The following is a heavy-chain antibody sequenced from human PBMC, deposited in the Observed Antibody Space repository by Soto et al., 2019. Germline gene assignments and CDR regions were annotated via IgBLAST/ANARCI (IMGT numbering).Heavy chain of an antibody. CDR1: GGSISSGDYY. V-gene: IGHV4-30-4*01. CDR2: IYYSGST. Sequence: SETLSLTCTVSGGSISSGDYYWSWIRQPPGKGLEWIGYIYYSGSTYYNPSLKSRVTISVDTSKNQFSLKLSSVTAADTAVYYCARDNMCGTNGVCFHYYYGMDVWGQGTTVTVSS. J-gene: IGHJ6*02. D-gene: IGHD2-8*01. CDR3: ARDNMCGTNGVCFHYYYGMDV.